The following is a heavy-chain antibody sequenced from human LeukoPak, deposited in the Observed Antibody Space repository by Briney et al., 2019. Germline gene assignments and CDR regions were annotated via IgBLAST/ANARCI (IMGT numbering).Heavy chain of an antibody. CDR3: VRVLTVTFDS. CDR1: GFTFSTYG. J-gene: IGHJ4*02. D-gene: IGHD4-17*01. CDR2: VWYDGNGK. Sequence: PGGSLRLSCAASGFTFSTYGMHWVRQAPGKGLEWVALVWYDGNGKYYADSVKGRFTISRDKSKNTLYLQMNSLRAEDTAVYYCVRVLTVTFDSWGQGTLVTVSS. V-gene: IGHV3-33*01.